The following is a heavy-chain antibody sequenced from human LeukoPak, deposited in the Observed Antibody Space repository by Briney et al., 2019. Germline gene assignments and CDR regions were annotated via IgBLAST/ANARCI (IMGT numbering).Heavy chain of an antibody. CDR3: AKGRTGPGGNWSDP. J-gene: IGHJ5*02. Sequence: GGSLRLSCAASGFTFSSYAMSWVRQAPGKGLEWVSAISGSGGSTYYADSVKGRFTISRDNSKNTLYLQMNSLRAEDTAVYYCAKGRTGPGGNWSDPWGQGTLVTVSS. CDR2: ISGSGGST. V-gene: IGHV3-23*01. D-gene: IGHD3/OR15-3a*01. CDR1: GFTFSSYA.